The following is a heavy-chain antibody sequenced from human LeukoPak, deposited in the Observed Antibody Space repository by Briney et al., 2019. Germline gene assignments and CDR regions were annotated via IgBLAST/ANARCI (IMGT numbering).Heavy chain of an antibody. D-gene: IGHD3-9*01. CDR1: GGSISSYY. Sequence: SETLSLTCTVSGGSISSYYWSWIRQPPGKELQWIGFIYYSGSTTYNPSLKSRVTMSVDTSRNQSSLKLNSVTAADTAVYYCARDYDVLTAYPPTQLFDPWGQGALVTVSS. V-gene: IGHV4-59*12. CDR2: IYYSGST. J-gene: IGHJ5*02. CDR3: ARDYDVLTAYPPTQLFDP.